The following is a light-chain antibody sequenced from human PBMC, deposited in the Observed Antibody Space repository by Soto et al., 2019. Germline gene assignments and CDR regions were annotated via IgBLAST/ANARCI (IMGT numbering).Light chain of an antibody. CDR1: QSVSSSY. CDR3: QQYGSSPPLT. CDR2: GAS. J-gene: IGKJ5*01. Sequence: EIVLTQSPGTLSLSPGERATLSCRASQSVSSSYLAWYQQKPGQAPRLLIYGASSRATGIPDRFSGSGSGTDFTLTTIRLEPEDFAVYYCQQYGSSPPLTFGQGTRLEIK. V-gene: IGKV3-20*01.